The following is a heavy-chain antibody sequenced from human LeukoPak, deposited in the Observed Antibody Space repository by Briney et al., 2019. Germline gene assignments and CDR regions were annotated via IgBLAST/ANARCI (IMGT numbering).Heavy chain of an antibody. Sequence: PSQTLSLTCTVSGGSISSGDYYWSWIRQPPGKGLEWIGYIYYSGSTYYNPSLKSRLTISVDTSKNQFSLRLSSVTAADTAVYYCARAPGVGGGPVAGTNWFGPWGQGTLVTVSS. J-gene: IGHJ5*02. D-gene: IGHD6-19*01. V-gene: IGHV4-30-4*01. CDR2: IYYSGST. CDR3: ARAPGVGGGPVAGTNWFGP. CDR1: GGSISSGDYY.